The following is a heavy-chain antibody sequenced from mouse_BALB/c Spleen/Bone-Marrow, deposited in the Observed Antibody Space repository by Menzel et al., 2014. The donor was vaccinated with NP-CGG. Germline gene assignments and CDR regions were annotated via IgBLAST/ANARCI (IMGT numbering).Heavy chain of an antibody. J-gene: IGHJ1*01. CDR2: IYPGDGST. CDR1: GYTFTSYF. Sequence: VQLQQSGPELVKPGASVKMSCKASGYTFTSYFIHWVQQRPGQGLEWIGWIYPGDGSTKYNEKFKGKTTLTADKSSSTAYMLLSSLTSEDSAIFFCACYRYDEYFDVWGAGTTVTVSS. CDR3: ACYRYDEYFDV. D-gene: IGHD2-14*01. V-gene: IGHV1S56*01.